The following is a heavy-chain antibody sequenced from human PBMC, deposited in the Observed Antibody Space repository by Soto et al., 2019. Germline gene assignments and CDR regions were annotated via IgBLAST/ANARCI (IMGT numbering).Heavy chain of an antibody. D-gene: IGHD4-4*01. CDR1: GGSTSSYY. Sequence: PSETLSLTCTVSGGSTSSYYWNWIRQPPGKGLEWIAYIYFNGYSTYNPSLKSRVTISMDTSKNQFSLKLTSVTAADTAVYYCARGTQDSNYVSRPYYFDYWGQG. J-gene: IGHJ4*02. CDR2: IYFNGYS. CDR3: ARGTQDSNYVSRPYYFDY. V-gene: IGHV4-59*08.